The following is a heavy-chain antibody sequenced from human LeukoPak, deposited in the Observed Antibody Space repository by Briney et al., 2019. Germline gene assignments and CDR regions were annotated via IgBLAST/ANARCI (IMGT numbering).Heavy chain of an antibody. CDR3: AKDRGYTGYDSGGIDF. J-gene: IGHJ4*02. D-gene: IGHD5-12*01. Sequence: GGSLRLSCAASGFTFRSYAMNWVRQSPGKGLEWVSSISYGDGTAFYAGSVKGRLTVSRNNSRTILYLQMDSLRAEGTAVYYCAKDRGYTGYDSGGIDFWGQGTLVTVSS. V-gene: IGHV3-23*01. CDR1: GFTFRSYA. CDR2: ISYGDGTA.